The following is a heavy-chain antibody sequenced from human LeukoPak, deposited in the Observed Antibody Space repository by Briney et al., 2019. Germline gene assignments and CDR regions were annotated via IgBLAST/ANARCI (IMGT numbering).Heavy chain of an antibody. CDR1: GFPFSDYY. CDR3: ARGGWYSRRLCWFDP. CDR2: ISSSGSTI. D-gene: IGHD6-13*01. J-gene: IGHJ5*02. V-gene: IGHV3-11*04. Sequence: PGGSLSLSCAASGFPFSDYYMSLIRQAPGKGLEWVSYISSSGSTIYNADSVKGRFTISRDNAKNSLYLQMNSLRAEDTAVYYCARGGWYSRRLCWFDPWGQGTLVTVSS.